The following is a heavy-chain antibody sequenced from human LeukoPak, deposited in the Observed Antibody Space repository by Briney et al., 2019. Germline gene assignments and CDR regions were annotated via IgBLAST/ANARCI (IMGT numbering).Heavy chain of an antibody. CDR3: AKEFSGSYYYFDY. V-gene: IGHV1-18*01. Sequence: ASVKVSCKSSGSTFTIYGISWVRQAPGQGLEGMGWISAYNGNTNYAQKLQGRVTMTTDTSTSTAYMELRSLRSDDTAVYYCAKEFSGSYYYFDYWGQGTLVTVSS. CDR2: ISAYNGNT. J-gene: IGHJ4*02. CDR1: GSTFTIYG. D-gene: IGHD1-26*01.